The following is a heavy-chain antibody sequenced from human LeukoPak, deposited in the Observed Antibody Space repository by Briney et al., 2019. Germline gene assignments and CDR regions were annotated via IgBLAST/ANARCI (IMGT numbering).Heavy chain of an antibody. V-gene: IGHV4-34*01. CDR1: GGSFSGYY. Sequence: SETLSLTCAVYGGSFSGYYWSWIRQPPGKGLEWIGEINHSGSTNYNPSLKSRVTISVDTSKNQFTLKLSSVTAADTAVYYCARRDYYGSSGYYIIDYWGQGTLVTVSS. CDR2: INHSGST. CDR3: ARRDYYGSSGYYIIDY. J-gene: IGHJ4*02. D-gene: IGHD3-22*01.